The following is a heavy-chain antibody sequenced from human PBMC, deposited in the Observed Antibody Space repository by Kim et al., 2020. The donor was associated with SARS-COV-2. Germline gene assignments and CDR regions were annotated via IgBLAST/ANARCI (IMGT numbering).Heavy chain of an antibody. CDR2: INPKSGGT. CDR1: GYTFTAYF. D-gene: IGHD2-21*02. V-gene: IGHV1-2*06. CDR3: ARDPRVGGGDCPDY. Sequence: ASVKVSCKASGYTFTAYFMHWVRQAPGQGLEWMGRINPKSGGTNYAQKFQGRVTMIRDTSINTAYMELTSLTSDDTAVYYCARDPRVGGGDCPDYWGQGTLGTVSS. J-gene: IGHJ4*02.